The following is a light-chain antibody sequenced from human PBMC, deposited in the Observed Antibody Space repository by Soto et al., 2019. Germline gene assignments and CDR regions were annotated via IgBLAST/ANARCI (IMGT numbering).Light chain of an antibody. V-gene: IGLV2-14*03. Sequence: QSALTQPASVSGSPGQSITISCTGTSSDVGGYNYVAWYQHHPGKAPKVMIYDVSNRPSGVSNRFSGSKSGNTASLTISGLQAEDEADYYSSSYTSTSTLVIFGGGTKLTVL. CDR2: DVS. CDR1: SSDVGGYNY. J-gene: IGLJ2*01. CDR3: SSYTSTSTLVI.